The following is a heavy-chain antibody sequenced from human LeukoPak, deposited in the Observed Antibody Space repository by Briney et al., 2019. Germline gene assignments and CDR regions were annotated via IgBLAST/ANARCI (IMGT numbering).Heavy chain of an antibody. V-gene: IGHV1-69*01. CDR2: IIPIFGTA. Sequence: SVPVSCLSSVGTFSSYAISWLRQPRGQGLEWMGGIIPIFGTANYEQKFQGRVTIIADESTGSAYMELSSLRSDDTGVNYCARLGLGETLIDYWGQGTLVTVSS. J-gene: IGHJ4*02. CDR3: ARLGLGETLIDY. CDR1: VGTFSSYA.